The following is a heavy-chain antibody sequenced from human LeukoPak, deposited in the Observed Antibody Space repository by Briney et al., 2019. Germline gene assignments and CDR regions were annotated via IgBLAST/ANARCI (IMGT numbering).Heavy chain of an antibody. D-gene: IGHD3-10*01. V-gene: IGHV3-15*01. Sequence: GGSLRLSCAASGFTFPDPWMHWVRQAPGRGLEWVGRIKDRNRGRTTDYTAPVKGRFTISRDDSRDTVYLQMNSLKTDDTAVYYCVTDGGQLPYYFTYWGQGTLVTVSS. CDR2: IKDRNRGRTT. J-gene: IGHJ1*01. CDR3: VTDGGQLPYYFTY. CDR1: GFTFPDPW.